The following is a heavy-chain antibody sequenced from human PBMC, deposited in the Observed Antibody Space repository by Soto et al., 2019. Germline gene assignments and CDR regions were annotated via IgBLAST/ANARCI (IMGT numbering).Heavy chain of an antibody. CDR2: IWYDGSKK. V-gene: IGHV3-33*01. D-gene: IGHD3-3*01. CDR3: ARDPRQDDPPS. Sequence: GGSLRLSCAASGFTFSSYGMHWVRQAPGKGLEWVAVIWYDGSKKYYADSVKGRFTISRDNSKNTLYLQMNSLRVEDTAVYYCARDPRQDDPPSWGQGTLVTVSS. J-gene: IGHJ4*02. CDR1: GFTFSSYG.